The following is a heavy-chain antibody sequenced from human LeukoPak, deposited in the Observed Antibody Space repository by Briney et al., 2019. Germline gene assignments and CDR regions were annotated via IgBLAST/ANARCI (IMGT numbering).Heavy chain of an antibody. CDR3: AKRQGSSASCYDY. D-gene: IGHD2-2*01. CDR2: IRGSGVST. Sequence: PGGSLRLSCAASGFNFISYSMSWVRQAPGKGLEWVSVIRGSGVSTYYADSVKGRFTISRDNSKNTLYLQMSNLRAEDTAIYYCAKRQGSSASCYDYWGQGTLVTVSS. CDR1: GFNFISYS. J-gene: IGHJ4*02. V-gene: IGHV3-23*01.